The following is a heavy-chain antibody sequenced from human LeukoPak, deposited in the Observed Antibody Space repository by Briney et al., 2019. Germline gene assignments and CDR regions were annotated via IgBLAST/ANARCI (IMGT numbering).Heavy chain of an antibody. CDR2: IIPIFGTA. D-gene: IGHD3-10*01. V-gene: IGHV1-69*05. Sequence: SVKVSFKASGGTFSSYAISWVRRAPGQGLEWMGGIIPIFGTANYAQKFQGRVTITTDESTSTAYMELSSLRSDDTAVYYCARDGVRGVISVYWGQGTLVTVSS. CDR3: ARDGVRGVISVY. J-gene: IGHJ4*02. CDR1: GGTFSSYA.